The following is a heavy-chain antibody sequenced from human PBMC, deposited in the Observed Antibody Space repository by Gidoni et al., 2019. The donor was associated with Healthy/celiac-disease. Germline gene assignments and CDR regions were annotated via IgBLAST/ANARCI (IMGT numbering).Heavy chain of an antibody. CDR3: ARGGRMWALRWQTPWYYFDY. CDR1: GGSFSGSY. Sequence: QVQLQQWGAGLLKPSETLSLTCAVYGGSFSGSYWSWIRQPPGKGLEWIGEINHSGSTNYNPSLKSRVTISVDTSKNQFSLKLSSVTAADTAVYYCARGGRMWALRWQTPWYYFDYWGQGTLVTVSS. V-gene: IGHV4-34*01. CDR2: INHSGST. D-gene: IGHD4-17*01. J-gene: IGHJ4*02.